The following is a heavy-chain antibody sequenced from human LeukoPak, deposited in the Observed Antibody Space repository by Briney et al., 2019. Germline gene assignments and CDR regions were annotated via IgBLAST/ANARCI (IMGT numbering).Heavy chain of an antibody. V-gene: IGHV3-30*18. CDR2: ISYDGSNK. D-gene: IGHD3-16*02. CDR3: AKDLIMITFGGVIARGALDY. CDR1: GFTFSSYG. J-gene: IGHJ4*02. Sequence: GRSLRLSCAASGFTFSSYGMHWVRQAPGKGLEWVAVISYDGSNKYYADSVKGRFTISRDNSKNTLYQQMNSLRAEDTAVYYCAKDLIMITFGGVIARGALDYWGQGTLVTVSS.